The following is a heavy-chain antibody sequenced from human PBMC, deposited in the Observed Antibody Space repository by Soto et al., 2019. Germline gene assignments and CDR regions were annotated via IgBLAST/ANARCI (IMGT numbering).Heavy chain of an antibody. J-gene: IGHJ6*01. CDR2: IKQDGSEK. Sequence: EVQLVESGGGLVQPGGSLRLSCAASGFTFSSYWMSWVRQAPGKGLEWVANIKQDGSEKYYVDSVKGRFTISRDNAKNSLYLQMNSLRAEDTAVYYCAREVVVAATRGRRYYYYGMDVW. D-gene: IGHD2-15*01. V-gene: IGHV3-7*03. CDR1: GFTFSSYW. CDR3: AREVVVAATRGRRYYYYGMDV.